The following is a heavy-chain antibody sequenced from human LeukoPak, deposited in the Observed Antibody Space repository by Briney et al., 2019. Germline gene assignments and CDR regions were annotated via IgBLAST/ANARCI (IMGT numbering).Heavy chain of an antibody. CDR1: GFTVSSHY. Sequence: GGSLRLSCAASGFTVSSHYMSWVRQAPGKGLEWVSVIYSGGSTYYADSLKGRFTISRDNSKNTLYLQMNSLRAEDTAVYYCARNWGTGYFDLWGRGTLVTVSS. J-gene: IGHJ2*01. D-gene: IGHD7-27*01. CDR2: IYSGGST. CDR3: ARNWGTGYFDL. V-gene: IGHV3-53*01.